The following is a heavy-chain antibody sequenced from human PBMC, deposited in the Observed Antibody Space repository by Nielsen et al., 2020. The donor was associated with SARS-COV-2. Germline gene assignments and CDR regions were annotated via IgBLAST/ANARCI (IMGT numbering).Heavy chain of an antibody. CDR3: AKGGIAAAGTFDY. CDR1: GFTFSSYG. V-gene: IGHV3-30*18. D-gene: IGHD6-13*01. Sequence: GESLKISCAASGFTFSSYGMHWVRQAPGKGLEWVAVISYDGSNKYYADSVKGRFTISRDNSKNTLYLQMNSLRAEDTAVYYCAKGGIAAAGTFDYWGQGTLVTVSS. CDR2: ISYDGSNK. J-gene: IGHJ4*02.